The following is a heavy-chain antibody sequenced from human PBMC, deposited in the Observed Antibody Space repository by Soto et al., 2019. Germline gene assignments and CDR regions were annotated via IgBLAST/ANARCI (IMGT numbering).Heavy chain of an antibody. D-gene: IGHD4-4*01. CDR3: ARFMTTQYYFDY. V-gene: IGHV3-21*01. J-gene: IGHJ4*02. CDR2: ISCSSSYI. Sequence: GGSLSLSCAASGFTFSSYSMNWVRQAPGKGLEWVSSISCSSSYIYYADSVKGRFTISREHAKNSLYLQMNSLRVEDTALYYCARFMTTQYYFDYWGQGALVTVSS. CDR1: GFTFSSYS.